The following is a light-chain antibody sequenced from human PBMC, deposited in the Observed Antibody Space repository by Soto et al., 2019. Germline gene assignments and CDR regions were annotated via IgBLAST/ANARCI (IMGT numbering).Light chain of an antibody. V-gene: IGKV1D-8*01. CDR1: QAIRGF. CDR2: AAS. J-gene: IGKJ1*01. Sequence: VIWMTQSPSLLSASTGDRVTISCRMSQAIRGFLAWYQQKPGKAPELLIYAASTLQSGVPSRFSGSGSGTDFTLTISCLQSEDFATYYCQQYYSFPQTFGQGTKVEIK. CDR3: QQYYSFPQT.